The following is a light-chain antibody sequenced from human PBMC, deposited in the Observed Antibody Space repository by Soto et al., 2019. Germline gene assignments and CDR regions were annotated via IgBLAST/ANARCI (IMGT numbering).Light chain of an antibody. CDR1: QSISSY. V-gene: IGKV1-39*01. J-gene: IGKJ4*01. CDR2: AAS. CDR3: QQSYSTPLEVT. Sequence: DIQMTQSPSSLSASVGDRVTITCRASQSISSYLNWYQQKPGKAPKLLIYAASSLQSGVPSRFSGSGSGTDFTLTISSLQPEDFATYYCQQSYSTPLEVTFGGGTKVEIK.